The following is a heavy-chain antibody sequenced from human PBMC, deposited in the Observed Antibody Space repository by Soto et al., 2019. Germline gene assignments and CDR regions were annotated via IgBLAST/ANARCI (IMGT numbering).Heavy chain of an antibody. CDR1: GGSISSYY. D-gene: IGHD3-3*01. V-gene: IGHV4-59*01. Sequence: SETLSLTCTVSGGSISSYYWSWIRQSPGKGLEWIGYTHYSGSTNYNPSLKSRVTISVDMSKNHFSLKMNSVTAADTAVYYCARGTSEDYDFWSGYFAPWGQGTLVTSPQ. J-gene: IGHJ5*02. CDR3: ARGTSEDYDFWSGYFAP. CDR2: THYSGST.